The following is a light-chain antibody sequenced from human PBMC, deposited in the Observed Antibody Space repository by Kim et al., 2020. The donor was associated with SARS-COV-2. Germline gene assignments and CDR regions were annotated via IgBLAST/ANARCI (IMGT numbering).Light chain of an antibody. Sequence: GQSVTISCTGTSSDVGRYNYVSWYQQHAGKAPKLMIYDVNKRPSGVPDRFSGYKSGNTASLNISGLQAEDEADYYCSSYAGSYTWVFGGGTQLTVL. CDR2: DVN. J-gene: IGLJ3*02. CDR3: SSYAGSYTWV. V-gene: IGLV2-11*01. CDR1: SSDVGRYNY.